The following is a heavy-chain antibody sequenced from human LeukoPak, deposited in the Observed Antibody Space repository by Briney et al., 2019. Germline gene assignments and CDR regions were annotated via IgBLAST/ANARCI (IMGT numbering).Heavy chain of an antibody. CDR2: IYHSGST. CDR3: AREVGATTLGWFDYYYYYMDV. V-gene: IGHV4-4*02. Sequence: PSGTLSLTCAVSGGSISSSNWWSWIRQPPGEGLEWIGEIYHSGSTNYNPSLKSRVTISVDTSKNQFSLKLSSVTAADTAVYYCAREVGATTLGWFDYYYYYMDVWGKGTTVTVSS. CDR1: GGSISSSNW. D-gene: IGHD1-26*01. J-gene: IGHJ6*03.